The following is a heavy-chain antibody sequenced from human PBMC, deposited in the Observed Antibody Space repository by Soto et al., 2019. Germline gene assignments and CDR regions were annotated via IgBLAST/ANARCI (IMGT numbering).Heavy chain of an antibody. D-gene: IGHD1-7*01. V-gene: IGHV1-69*13. Sequence: SVKVSCKASGGTFSSYAISWVRQAPGQGLEWMGGIIPIFGTANYAQKFQGRVTITADESTSTAYMELSSLRSEDTAVYYCARVAWNYDLAWFDPWGQGXLVTVYS. CDR1: GGTFSSYA. CDR3: ARVAWNYDLAWFDP. CDR2: IIPIFGTA. J-gene: IGHJ5*02.